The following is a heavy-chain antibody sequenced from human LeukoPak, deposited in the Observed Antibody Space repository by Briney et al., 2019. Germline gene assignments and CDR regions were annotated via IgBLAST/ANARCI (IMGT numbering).Heavy chain of an antibody. Sequence: PSETLSLTCTVSGGSISSSSYYWGWIRQPPGKGLEWIGSIYYSGSTYYNPSLKSRVTISVDTSKNQFSLKLSSVTAADTALYYCARGVFWREADPWGQGTLVTVSS. CDR1: GGSISSSSYY. CDR2: IYYSGST. J-gene: IGHJ5*02. V-gene: IGHV4-39*07. D-gene: IGHD3-3*01. CDR3: ARGVFWREADP.